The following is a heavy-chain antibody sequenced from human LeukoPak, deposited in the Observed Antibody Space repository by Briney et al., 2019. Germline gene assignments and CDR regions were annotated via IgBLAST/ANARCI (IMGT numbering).Heavy chain of an antibody. V-gene: IGHV4-61*02. CDR3: ARAQNYYDSSGRIHWYFDL. Sequence: PSQTLSLTCTVSGGSISSGSYYWSWIRQPAGKGLEWIGRIYTSGSTNYNPPLKSRVTISVDTSKSQFSLNLSSVTAADTAVYYCARAQNYYDSSGRIHWYFDLWGRGTLVTVSS. D-gene: IGHD3-22*01. J-gene: IGHJ2*01. CDR2: IYTSGST. CDR1: GGSISSGSYY.